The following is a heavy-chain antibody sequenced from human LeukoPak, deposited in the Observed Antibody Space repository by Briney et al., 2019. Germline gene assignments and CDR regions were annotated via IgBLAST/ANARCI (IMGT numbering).Heavy chain of an antibody. V-gene: IGHV1-2*02. J-gene: IGHJ4*02. CDR1: GYTFTAYY. CDR3: ASEAFCAGGSCNVQRVAS. CDR2: IDTNTGAT. Sequence: ASVKVSCRASGYTFTAYYIHWVRQAPGQGLEWMGWIDTNTGATKYAQKFQGRVTITRDTSTGTAYMELSSLISGDTALYYCASEAFCAGGSCNVQRVASWGPGTLVTVSS. D-gene: IGHD2-8*02.